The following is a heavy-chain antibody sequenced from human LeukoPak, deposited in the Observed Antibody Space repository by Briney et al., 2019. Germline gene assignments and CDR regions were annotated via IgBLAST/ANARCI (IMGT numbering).Heavy chain of an antibody. CDR1: GFAFSNYA. D-gene: IGHD3-10*01. CDR3: AKAVRSMVTGGGYFDS. CDR2: LSGGDSR. J-gene: IGHJ4*02. V-gene: IGHV3-23*01. Sequence: PGGSLRLSCAASGFAFSNYAMSWVRQAPGKGLEWVSSLSGGDSRYYADSVMGRFTIPRDNSKNTLYLQMNSLRAEDTAVYYCAKAVRSMVTGGGYFDSWGQGTLVTVSS.